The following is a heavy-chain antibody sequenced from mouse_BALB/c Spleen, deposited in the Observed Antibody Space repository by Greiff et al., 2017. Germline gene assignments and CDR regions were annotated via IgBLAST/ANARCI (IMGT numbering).Heavy chain of an antibody. Sequence: GQLQQSGPELVKPGASVKISCKASGYSFTGYYMHWVKQSHVKSLEWIGRINPYNGATSYNQNFKDKASLTVDKSSSTAYMELHSLTSEDSAVYYCAREIDSTTATFDYWGQGTTLTVSS. V-gene: IGHV1-31*01. CDR2: INPYNGAT. D-gene: IGHD1-2*01. J-gene: IGHJ2*01. CDR3: AREIDSTTATFDY. CDR1: GYSFTGYY.